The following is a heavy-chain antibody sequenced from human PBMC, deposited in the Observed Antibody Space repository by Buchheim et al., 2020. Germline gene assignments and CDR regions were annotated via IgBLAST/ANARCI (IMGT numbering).Heavy chain of an antibody. D-gene: IGHD3-16*02. CDR1: GGSISSYY. J-gene: IGHJ6*02. CDR3: ARMITFGGVIAIPYYYYYGMDV. Sequence: QVQLQESGPGLVKPSETLSLTCTVSGGSISSYYWSWIRQPPGKGLEWIGYIYYSGSTNYNPSLKSRVTISVDTSKNQFSLKLSSVTAADTAVYYCARMITFGGVIAIPYYYYYGMDVWGQGTT. CDR2: IYYSGST. V-gene: IGHV4-59*01.